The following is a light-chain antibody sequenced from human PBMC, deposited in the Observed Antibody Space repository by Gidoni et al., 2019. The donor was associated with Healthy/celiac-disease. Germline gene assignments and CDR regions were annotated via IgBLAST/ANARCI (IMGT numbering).Light chain of an antibody. V-gene: IGKV3-20*01. CDR1: QSVSRRD. CDR3: QQYGSSPRT. Sequence: ESVLTQSPGTLSLSPGERATHSFRASQSVSRRDLAWYQQKPGQAPRLLIYGASSRATGIPDRFSGSGSGTDFTLTISRLEPEDFAVYYCQQYGSSPRTFGQGTKVEIK. CDR2: GAS. J-gene: IGKJ1*01.